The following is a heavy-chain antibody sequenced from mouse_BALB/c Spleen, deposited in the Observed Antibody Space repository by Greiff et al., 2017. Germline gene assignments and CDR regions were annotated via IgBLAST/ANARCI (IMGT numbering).Heavy chain of an antibody. CDR2: ISSGGST. Sequence: EVKLQESGGGLVKPGGSLKLSCAASGFTFSSYAMSWVRQTPEKRLEWVASISSGGSTYYPDSVKGRFTISRDNARNILYLQMSSLRSEDTAMYYCARTGLPGGSSYNYAMDYWGQGTSVTVSS. J-gene: IGHJ4*01. CDR1: GFTFSSYA. V-gene: IGHV5-6-5*01. D-gene: IGHD1-1*01. CDR3: ARTGLPGGSSYNYAMDY.